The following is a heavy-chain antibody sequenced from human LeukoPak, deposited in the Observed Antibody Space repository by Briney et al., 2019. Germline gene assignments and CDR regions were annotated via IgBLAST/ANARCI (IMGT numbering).Heavy chain of an antibody. CDR1: GGSISSSSYY. V-gene: IGHV4-39*07. D-gene: IGHD6-19*01. CDR3: ARVIDQTVAGTWFDP. Sequence: PSETLSLTCTVSGGSISSSSYYWGWIRQPPGKGLEWIGSISYSGSTYYNPSLKSRVTISGDTSKTQFSLNLSSVTAADTAVYYCARVIDQTVAGTWFDPWGLGTVVTVSS. CDR2: ISYSGST. J-gene: IGHJ5*02.